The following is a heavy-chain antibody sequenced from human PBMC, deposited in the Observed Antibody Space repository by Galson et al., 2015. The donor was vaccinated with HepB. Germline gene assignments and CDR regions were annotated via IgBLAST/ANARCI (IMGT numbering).Heavy chain of an antibody. CDR2: INPNSGGT. CDR3: ARIGIAAAGAFDY. CDR1: GYTFTGYY. D-gene: IGHD6-13*01. Sequence: SVKVSCKASGYTFTGYYMHWVRQAPGQGLEWMGWINPNSGGTNYAQKFQGRVTMTRGTSTSTVYMELSSLRSEDTAVYYCARIGIAAAGAFDYWGQGTLVTVSS. V-gene: IGHV1-2*02. J-gene: IGHJ4*02.